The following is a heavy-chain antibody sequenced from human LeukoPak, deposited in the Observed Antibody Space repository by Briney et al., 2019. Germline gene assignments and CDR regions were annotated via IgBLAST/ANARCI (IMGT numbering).Heavy chain of an antibody. CDR3: AKVSRHSSSPGYYFDY. J-gene: IGHJ4*02. CDR2: ISGSGGST. V-gene: IGHV3-23*01. D-gene: IGHD6-6*01. CDR1: GFTFSSYA. Sequence: PGGSLRLSCAASGFTFSSYAMSWVRQAPGKGLEWVSAISGSGGSTYYADSVKGRFTISRDNSKNTLYLQMNSLRAEDTAVYYCAKVSRHSSSPGYYFDYWGQGTLVTVSS.